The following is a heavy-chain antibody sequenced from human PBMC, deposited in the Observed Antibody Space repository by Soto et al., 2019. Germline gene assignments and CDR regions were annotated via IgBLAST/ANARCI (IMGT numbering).Heavy chain of an antibody. V-gene: IGHV4-34*01. Sequence: SETLSLTCAVYGGSFSGYYWSWIRQPPGKGLEWIGEINHSGSTNYNPSLKSRVTISVDTSKNQFSLRLTSVTAADTAVYYCVTVNLVGDAYYFDYWGPGTLVIRSS. J-gene: IGHJ4*02. D-gene: IGHD1-26*01. CDR3: VTVNLVGDAYYFDY. CDR1: GGSFSGYY. CDR2: INHSGST.